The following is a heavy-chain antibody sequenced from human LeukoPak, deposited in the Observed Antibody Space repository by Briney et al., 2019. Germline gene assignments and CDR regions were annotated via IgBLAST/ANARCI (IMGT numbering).Heavy chain of an antibody. J-gene: IGHJ4*02. D-gene: IGHD5-18*01. CDR1: GFTFSSYA. V-gene: IGHV3-21*01. Sequence: PGGSLRLSCAASGFTFSSYAMSWVRQAPGKGLEWVSSISSSSSYIYYADSVKGRFTISRDNAKNSLYLQMNSLRAEDTAVYYCARKDTAIDYWGQGTLVTVSS. CDR3: ARKDTAIDY. CDR2: ISSSSSYI.